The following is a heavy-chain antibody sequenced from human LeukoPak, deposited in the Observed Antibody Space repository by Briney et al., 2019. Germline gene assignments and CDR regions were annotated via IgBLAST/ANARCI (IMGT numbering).Heavy chain of an antibody. CDR2: ISGGSTSI. V-gene: IGHV3-48*02. D-gene: IGHD3-10*01. Sequence: GGSLRLSCAASGFTFSTYRMNWVRQAPGKGLEWVSHISGGSTSIYYADSVKGRFTISRDNAKNSLFLQMNSLRDEDTAVYYCARGGAGSCYQGVWFIDFWGQGTLVTVSS. CDR1: GFTFSTYR. CDR3: ARGGAGSCYQGVWFIDF. J-gene: IGHJ4*02.